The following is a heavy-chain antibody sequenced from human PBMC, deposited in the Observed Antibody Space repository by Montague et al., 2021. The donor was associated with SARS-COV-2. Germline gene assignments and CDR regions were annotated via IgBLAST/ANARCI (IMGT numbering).Heavy chain of an antibody. V-gene: IGHV4-34*01. J-gene: IGHJ4*02. CDR2: INHRGST. CDR1: DGSFSDYS. Sequence: SENLSLTCAVYDGSFSDYSWTWIRQPPGKGLEWIGEINHRGSTNYNPSLKSRVTISVDTSKNQFSLKMTSVTAADTAVYYCARGRQHINMVVVVVIGGGYYFDFWGQGTLVAVSS. D-gene: IGHD3-22*01. CDR3: ARGRQHINMVVVVVIGGGYYFDF.